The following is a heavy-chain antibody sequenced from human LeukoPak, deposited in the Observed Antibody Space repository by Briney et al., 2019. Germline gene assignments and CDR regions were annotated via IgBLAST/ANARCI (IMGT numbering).Heavy chain of an antibody. J-gene: IGHJ4*02. Sequence: GGSLRLSCEASGFTFSSYWMSWVRQAPGKGLEWVANIKQDGSEKYYVDSVKGRFTISRDNAKNSLYLQMNSLRAEDTAVYYCARALTGTTFDYWGQGTLVTVSS. V-gene: IGHV3-7*01. CDR1: GFTFSSYW. CDR2: IKQDGSEK. CDR3: ARALTGTTFDY. D-gene: IGHD1-20*01.